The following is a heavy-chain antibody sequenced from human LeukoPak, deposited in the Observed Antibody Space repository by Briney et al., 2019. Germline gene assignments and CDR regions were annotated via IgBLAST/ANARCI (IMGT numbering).Heavy chain of an antibody. V-gene: IGHV3-23*01. J-gene: IGHJ6*02. CDR1: GFTFRSYA. Sequence: GGSLRLSCAASGFTFRSYAMSWVRQAPGKGLEWVSDISGSGGSTYYADSVKGRFTISRDKSKNTLYLHMNSLRAEDTAVYYCAKSLMYSSSWYYYYYYGMDVWGQGTTVTVSS. D-gene: IGHD6-13*01. CDR2: ISGSGGST. CDR3: AKSLMYSSSWYYYYYYGMDV.